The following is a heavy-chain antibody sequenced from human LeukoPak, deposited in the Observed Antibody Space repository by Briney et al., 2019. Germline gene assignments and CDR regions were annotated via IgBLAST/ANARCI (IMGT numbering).Heavy chain of an antibody. CDR3: ARVIRGYFGY. D-gene: IGHD2/OR15-2a*01. CDR1: IYTFTSYG. CDR2: ISTYSGNT. Sequence: ASVKVSCKASIYTFTSYGLSWVRQAPGQGLEWMGWISTYSGNTHYAQKLQGRVTMTTETSPSTAYMELRRLRCDDTAVYYCARVIRGYFGYWGQGTLVTVSS. V-gene: IGHV1-18*01. J-gene: IGHJ4*02.